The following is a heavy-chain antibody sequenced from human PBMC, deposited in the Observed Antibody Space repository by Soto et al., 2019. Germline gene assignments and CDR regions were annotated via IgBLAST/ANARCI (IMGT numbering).Heavy chain of an antibody. J-gene: IGHJ4*02. D-gene: IGHD3-22*01. Sequence: QVTLKESGPVLVKPTETLTLTCTVSGFSLSNARMGVSWIRQPPGNALEWLAHIFSNYEKSYSTSLKSRLTISKDTSKSQVVLTMTNMDPVDTATYYCARSTYYYDSSGYSLWGQGTLVTVSS. CDR2: IFSNYEK. CDR1: GFSLSNARMG. V-gene: IGHV2-26*01. CDR3: ARSTYYYDSSGYSL.